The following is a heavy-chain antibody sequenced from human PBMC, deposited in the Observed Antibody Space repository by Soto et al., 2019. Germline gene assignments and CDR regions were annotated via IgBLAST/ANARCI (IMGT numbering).Heavy chain of an antibody. CDR1: GFSISSGYY. V-gene: IGHV4-38-2*01. J-gene: IGHJ5*02. CDR2: IYHSGKA. Sequence: PESLSLTCAVYGFSISSGYYWGWIRQPPGKGLEWIGSIYHSGKANYNPSLKGRVTISVDTSRNQFSLKLTSVTAAETAVYYCATALGNGVKLNWIDXWGQGTTFTVSX. D-gene: IGHD2-8*01. CDR3: ATALGNGVKLNWIDX.